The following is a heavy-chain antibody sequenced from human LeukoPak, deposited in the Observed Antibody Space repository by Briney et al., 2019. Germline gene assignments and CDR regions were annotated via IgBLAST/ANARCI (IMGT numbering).Heavy chain of an antibody. Sequence: SETLSLTCNVSGGSISSRSYYWSWIRQPPGKGLEWIGYIYYSGSTNCNPSVKSRVAMSVDTSKKQFSLKLSSLTAADTAVYYCARGGTAVIAPYAFDIWGQGTMVTVSS. V-gene: IGHV4-61*01. CDR2: IYYSGST. D-gene: IGHD4-23*01. CDR1: GGSISSRSYY. CDR3: ARGGTAVIAPYAFDI. J-gene: IGHJ3*02.